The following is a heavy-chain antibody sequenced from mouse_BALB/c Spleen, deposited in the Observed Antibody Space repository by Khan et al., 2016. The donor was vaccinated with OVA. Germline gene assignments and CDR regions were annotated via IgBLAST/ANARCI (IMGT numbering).Heavy chain of an antibody. Sequence: EVQLQESGPDLVKPGASVKISCKASGYSFTVYYMTWVKQSHGKSPEWIGRVNPNNGDTNYNQNFKGKAILTVDKSSNTAYMELRSLTSEDTAVVYCARGYEFVPDWGQGTLVTVSA. CDR3: ARGYEFVPD. J-gene: IGHJ3*01. CDR1: GYSFTVYY. CDR2: VNPNNGDT. D-gene: IGHD2-12*01. V-gene: IGHV1-18*01.